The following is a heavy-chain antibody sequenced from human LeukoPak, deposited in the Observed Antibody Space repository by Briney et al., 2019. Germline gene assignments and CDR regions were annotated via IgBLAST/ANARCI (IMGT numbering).Heavy chain of an antibody. CDR2: IYPGDSDT. Sequence: GESLKISCKGSGYSFTSYWIGWVRPLPGKGLEWMGIIYPGDSDTRYSPSFQGQVTISADKSISTAYLQWSSLKASDTAMYYCARQAYCGGDCYSRSLFDRWGQGTLVTVSS. D-gene: IGHD2-21*02. V-gene: IGHV5-51*01. CDR3: ARQAYCGGDCYSRSLFDR. J-gene: IGHJ5*02. CDR1: GYSFTSYW.